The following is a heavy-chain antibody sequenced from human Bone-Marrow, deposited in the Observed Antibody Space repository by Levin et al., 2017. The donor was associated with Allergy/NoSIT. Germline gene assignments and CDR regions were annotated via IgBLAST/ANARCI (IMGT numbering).Heavy chain of an antibody. CDR2: MYAGDSDS. D-gene: IGHD4-17*01. CDR1: GYTFSKYW. V-gene: IGHV5-51*01. Sequence: TGGSLRLSCKGSGYTFSKYWIGWVRQLPGKGLEWMGMMYAGDSDSTYSPAFEGQVTFSADKSISTAYLQWSSLRASDTAMYYCARRYPEYGDAFDTWGQGTMVIVSS. CDR3: ARRYPEYGDAFDT. J-gene: IGHJ3*02.